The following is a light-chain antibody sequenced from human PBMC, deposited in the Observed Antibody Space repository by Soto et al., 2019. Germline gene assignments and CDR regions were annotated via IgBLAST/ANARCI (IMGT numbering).Light chain of an antibody. CDR1: QSVSRIY. Sequence: EIVLTQSPGTLSLSPGEKATLSCRASQSVSRIYLAWYQQKPGQAPRLLIYAASSRATGIPDRFSGSGSGTDFTITISRLEPEDFAVYYCQQYGSSPYTFGEGTKLEIK. CDR2: AAS. CDR3: QQYGSSPYT. V-gene: IGKV3-20*01. J-gene: IGKJ2*01.